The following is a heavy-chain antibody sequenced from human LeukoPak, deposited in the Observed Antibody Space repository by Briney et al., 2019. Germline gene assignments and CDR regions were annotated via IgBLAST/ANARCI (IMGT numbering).Heavy chain of an antibody. J-gene: IGHJ4*02. CDR2: IYYSGST. CDR3: ARAPPYCSGGSCYATSHFDY. CDR1: GGSISSGGYY. Sequence: PSETLSLTCTVSGGSISSGGYYWSWIRQHPGKGLEWIGYIYYSGSTYYNPSLKSRVTISVDTSKNQFSLKLSSVTAADTAVYYCARAPPYCSGGSCYATSHFDYWGQGTLVTGSS. D-gene: IGHD2-15*01. V-gene: IGHV4-31*03.